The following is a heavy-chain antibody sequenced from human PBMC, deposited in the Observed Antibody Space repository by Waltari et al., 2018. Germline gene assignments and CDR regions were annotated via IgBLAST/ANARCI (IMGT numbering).Heavy chain of an antibody. CDR3: AKDKVPDGRWDIDF. V-gene: IGHV3-23*01. Sequence: GLDWVSGIFVDASDNLYADSVKGRFIISIDNSRNMLYLEMSSLRVDDTAMYYCAKDKVPDGRWDIDFWGQGALVTVSS. CDR2: IFVDASDN. J-gene: IGHJ4*02. D-gene: IGHD1-26*01.